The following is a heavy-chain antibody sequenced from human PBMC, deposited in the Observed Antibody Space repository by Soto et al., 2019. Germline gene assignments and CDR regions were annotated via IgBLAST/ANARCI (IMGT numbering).Heavy chain of an antibody. D-gene: IGHD2-15*01. CDR3: ARGDCSGGSCYSEGYYFDY. CDR2: IIPIFGTA. CDR1: GGTFSSYA. J-gene: IGHJ4*02. Sequence: QVQLVQSGAEVKKPGSSVKVSCKASGGTFSSYAISWVRQAPGQGLEWMGGIIPIFGTANYAQKFQGRVTITADESTSTAYMGLSSLRSEDTAVYYCARGDCSGGSCYSEGYYFDYWGQGTLVTVSS. V-gene: IGHV1-69*12.